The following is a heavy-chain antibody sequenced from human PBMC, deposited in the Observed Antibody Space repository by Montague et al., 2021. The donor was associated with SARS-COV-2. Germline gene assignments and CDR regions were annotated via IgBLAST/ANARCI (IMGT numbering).Heavy chain of an antibody. J-gene: IGHJ6*03. V-gene: IGHV3-21*01. CDR2: ISSSSSYI. CDR1: GFTFSSYS. D-gene: IGHD3-3*01. CDR3: ARVREISYDFWSGPRVYMDV. Sequence: SLRLSCAASGFTFSSYSMNWVRQAPGKGLEWVSSISSSSSYIYYSDSVKGLFTISRDNAKNSLYLQMNSLRAEDTAVYYCARVREISYDFWSGPRVYMDVWGKGTTVTVSS.